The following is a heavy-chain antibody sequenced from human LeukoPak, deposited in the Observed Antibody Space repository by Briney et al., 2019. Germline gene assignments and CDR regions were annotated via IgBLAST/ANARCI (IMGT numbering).Heavy chain of an antibody. D-gene: IGHD6-19*01. J-gene: IGHJ4*02. V-gene: IGHV4-61*02. CDR3: ARTPGIAVADTYFDY. CDR1: GGSISSGSYY. Sequence: PSETLSLTCTVSGGSISSGSYYWSWIRQPAGKGLEWIGRIYTSGSTNYHPSLKSRVTISVDTSKNQFSLKLSSVTAADTAVYYCARTPGIAVADTYFDYWGQGTLVTVSS. CDR2: IYTSGST.